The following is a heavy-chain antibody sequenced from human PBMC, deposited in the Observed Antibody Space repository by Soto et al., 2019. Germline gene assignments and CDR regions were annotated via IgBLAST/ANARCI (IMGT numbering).Heavy chain of an antibody. Sequence: ASVKVSCKASGYTFTGYYMHWVRQAPGQGLEWMGWINPNSGGTNYAQKFQGWVTMTRDTSISTAYMELSRLRSDDTAVYYCARVRGSGSPIAYGMDVWGQGTTVTVSS. J-gene: IGHJ6*02. CDR3: ARVRGSGSPIAYGMDV. CDR1: GYTFTGYY. V-gene: IGHV1-2*04. CDR2: INPNSGGT. D-gene: IGHD3-10*01.